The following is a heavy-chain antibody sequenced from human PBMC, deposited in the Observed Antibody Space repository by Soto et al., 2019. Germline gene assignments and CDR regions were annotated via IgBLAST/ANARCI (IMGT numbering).Heavy chain of an antibody. CDR2: ISAYNGNT. J-gene: IGHJ4*02. D-gene: IGHD6-19*01. V-gene: IGHV1-18*01. CDR1: GYTFTSFD. CDR3: ARDTTYSSGWNFDY. Sequence: ASVKVSCKASGYTFTSFDISWVRQAPGQGLEWMGWISAYNGNTNYAQKLQGRVTMTTDTSTSTAYMELRSLRSDDTAVYYCARDTTYSSGWNFDYWGQGTLVTVSS.